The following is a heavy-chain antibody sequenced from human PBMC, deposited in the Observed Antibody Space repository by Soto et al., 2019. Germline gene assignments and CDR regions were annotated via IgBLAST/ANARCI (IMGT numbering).Heavy chain of an antibody. J-gene: IGHJ4*02. CDR1: GFTFSSYG. CDR3: AKDVYDFWKYYFDY. D-gene: IGHD3-3*01. Sequence: GVSLRLSCAASGFTFSSYGMHWVRQAPGKGLEWVAVISYDGSNKYYADSVKGRFTISRDNSKNTLYLQMNSLRAEDTAVYYCAKDVYDFWKYYFDYWGQGTLVTVSS. V-gene: IGHV3-30*18. CDR2: ISYDGSNK.